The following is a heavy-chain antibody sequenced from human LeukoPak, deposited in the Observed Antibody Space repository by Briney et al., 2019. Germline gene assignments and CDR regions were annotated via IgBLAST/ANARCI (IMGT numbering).Heavy chain of an antibody. CDR3: AREQREIWD. Sequence: PGGSLRLSRAASGFIFSNNWMHWVRQAPGKGLVWVSRINNDGSSTIYADSVKGRFTISRDNAKNTLYLEMNSLSVEDTAVYYCAREQREIWDWGQGTLVTVSS. CDR2: INNDGSST. J-gene: IGHJ4*02. CDR1: GFIFSNNW. D-gene: IGHD6-25*01. V-gene: IGHV3-74*01.